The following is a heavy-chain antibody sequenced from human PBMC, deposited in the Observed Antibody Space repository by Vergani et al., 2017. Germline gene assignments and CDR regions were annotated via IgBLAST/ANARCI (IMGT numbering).Heavy chain of an antibody. J-gene: IGHJ6*02. CDR3: ARHEWGMGQQLQTYYYYYGMDV. D-gene: IGHD6-13*01. CDR2: IYYSGST. V-gene: IGHV4-59*01. Sequence: QVQLQESGPGLVKPSETLSLTCTVSGGSISSYYWSWIRQPPGKGLEWIGYIYYSGSTNYNPSLKSRVTISVDTSKNQFSLKLSSVTAAYTAVYYCARHEWGMGQQLQTYYYYYGMDVWGQGTTVTVSS. CDR1: GGSISSYY.